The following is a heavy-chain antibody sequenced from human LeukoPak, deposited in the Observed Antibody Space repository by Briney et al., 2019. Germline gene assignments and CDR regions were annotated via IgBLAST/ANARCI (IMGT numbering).Heavy chain of an antibody. CDR2: VSPDSGDT. D-gene: IGHD6-19*01. J-gene: IGHJ4*02. Sequence: ASVKVSCKASGYTFTNNDINWVRQTTGQGIEWMGWVSPDSGDTGYAPNFRGRVTMTTDTSINTAYMELTSLTSEDTAIYYCTRGRAAGDWGEGTLVTVSS. V-gene: IGHV1-8*01. CDR1: GYTFTNND. CDR3: TRGRAAGD.